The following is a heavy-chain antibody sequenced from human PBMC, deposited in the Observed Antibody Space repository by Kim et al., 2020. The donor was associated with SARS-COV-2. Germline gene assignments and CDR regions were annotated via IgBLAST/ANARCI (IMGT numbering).Heavy chain of an antibody. CDR3: ARDYLGRFLGEGRGWFDP. D-gene: IGHD3-3*01. J-gene: IGHJ5*02. CDR2: IIPIFGTA. V-gene: IGHV1-69*13. CDR1: GGTFSSYA. Sequence: SVKVSCKASGGTFSSYAISWVRQAPGQGLEWMGGIIPIFGTANYAQKFQGRVTITADESTSTAYMELSSLRSEDTAVYYCARDYLGRFLGEGRGWFDPWGQGTLVTVSS.